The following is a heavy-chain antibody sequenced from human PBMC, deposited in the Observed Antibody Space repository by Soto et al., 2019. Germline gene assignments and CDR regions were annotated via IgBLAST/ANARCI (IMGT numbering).Heavy chain of an antibody. CDR1: GFSFSTYG. V-gene: IGHV3-33*01. D-gene: IGHD5-18*01. Sequence: QVQLVESGGGVVQPGGSLRLSCEASGFSFSTYGMQWVRQAPGKGLEWVAEIWYDGSNDYYSDSVKGRFTSSRDNDKNTLLLQMNSLRADDTAMYYCGRGYNYDDYWGQGTQVTVSS. J-gene: IGHJ4*02. CDR2: IWYDGSND. CDR3: GRGYNYDDY.